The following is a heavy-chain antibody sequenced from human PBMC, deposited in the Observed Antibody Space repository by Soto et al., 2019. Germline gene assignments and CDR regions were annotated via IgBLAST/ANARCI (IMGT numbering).Heavy chain of an antibody. CDR2: IKSKTDGGTT. Sequence: GGSLRLSCAASGFTFSNAWMSWVRQAPGKGLEWVGRIKSKTDGGTTDYAAPVKGRFTISRDDSKNTLYLQMNSLKTEDTAVYYCTTDSGPFYDFWSVEGPPPLDAFDIWGQGTMVTV. J-gene: IGHJ3*02. V-gene: IGHV3-15*01. D-gene: IGHD3-3*01. CDR1: GFTFSNAW. CDR3: TTDSGPFYDFWSVEGPPPLDAFDI.